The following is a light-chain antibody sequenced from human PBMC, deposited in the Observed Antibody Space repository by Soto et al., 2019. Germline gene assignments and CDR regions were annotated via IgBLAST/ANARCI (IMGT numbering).Light chain of an antibody. CDR1: ISDIGAYNY. CDR3: SSYGGGDNLI. V-gene: IGLV2-8*01. J-gene: IGLJ2*01. CDR2: EVN. Sequence: QSALTQPPSASGSPGQSVTISCTGTISDIGAYNYVSWFQQHPGEAPKLIISEVNNRPSGVPNRFSGSKSGNTASLTVSGLQAEEEADYYYSSYGGGDNLIFGGGTKLTVL.